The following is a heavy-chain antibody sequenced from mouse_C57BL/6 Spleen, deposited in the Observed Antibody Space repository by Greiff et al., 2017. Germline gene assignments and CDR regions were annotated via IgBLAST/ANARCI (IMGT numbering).Heavy chain of an antibody. V-gene: IGHV1-81*01. CDR2: IYPRSGNT. Sequence: VQLQQSGAELARPGASVKLSCKASGYTFTSYGISWVKQRTGQGLEWIGEIYPRSGNTYYNEKFKGKATLTADKSSSTAYMELRSLTSEDSAVYFCARRGDYDVAYWGQGTLVTVSA. J-gene: IGHJ3*01. CDR1: GYTFTSYG. D-gene: IGHD2-4*01. CDR3: ARRGDYDVAY.